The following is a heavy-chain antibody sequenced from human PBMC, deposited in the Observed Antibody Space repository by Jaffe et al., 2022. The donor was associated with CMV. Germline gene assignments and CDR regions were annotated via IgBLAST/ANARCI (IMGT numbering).Heavy chain of an antibody. J-gene: IGHJ4*02. CDR3: AREDVLRYFDGSWGSLLDY. Sequence: QLQLQESGPGLVKASETLSLTCSVSGGSISSSTYYWGWIRQPPGKGLEWIGNTYSSGSTYYNPSLKSRVTISVDTSKNQLSLKLRSVTAADTAVYFCAREDVLRYFDGSWGSLLDYWGQGTLVTVSS. CDR2: TYSSGST. CDR1: GGSISSSTYY. V-gene: IGHV4-39*01. D-gene: IGHD3-9*01.